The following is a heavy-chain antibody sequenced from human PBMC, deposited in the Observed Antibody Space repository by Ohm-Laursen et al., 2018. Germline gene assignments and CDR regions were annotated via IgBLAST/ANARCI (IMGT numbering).Heavy chain of an antibody. CDR1: GLTVSTNY. J-gene: IGHJ3*02. Sequence: SLRLSCSASGLTVSTNYMSWVRQAPGKGLEWVSYISSRGSTIYYADSVKGRFTISRDNAKNSLYLQMNSLRAEDTAVYYCARETSYSFDIWGQGTMVTVSS. CDR3: ARETSYSFDI. V-gene: IGHV3-11*01. CDR2: ISSRGSTI. D-gene: IGHD1-26*01.